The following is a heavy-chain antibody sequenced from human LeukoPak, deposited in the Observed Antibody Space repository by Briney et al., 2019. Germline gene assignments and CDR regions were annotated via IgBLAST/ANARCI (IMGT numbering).Heavy chain of an antibody. CDR1: GGSISSYY. Sequence: PSETLSLTCTVSGGSISSYYWGWVRQAPGKGLEGVGYIHYTGSTNYNPALKRRVTISVDTAKNQFSLKLSSVAGAGPAGYYCATQFAPAYRNYYGSGNRRTAPYYMDVWGKGTTVTISS. D-gene: IGHD3-10*01. CDR2: IHYTGST. CDR3: ATQFAPAYRNYYGSGNRRTAPYYMDV. V-gene: IGHV4-59*12. J-gene: IGHJ6*03.